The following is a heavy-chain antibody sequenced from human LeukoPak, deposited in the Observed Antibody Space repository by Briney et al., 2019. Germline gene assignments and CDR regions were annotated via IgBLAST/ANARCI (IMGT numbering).Heavy chain of an antibody. D-gene: IGHD2-2*01. CDR1: GGSISCYY. J-gene: IGHJ4*02. V-gene: IGHV4-59*01. Sequence: PSETLSLTCTVSGGSISCYYWSWIRQPPGKGLEWIGYIYYSGSTNYNPSLKSRVTISVDTSKNQFSLKLSSVTAADTAVYYCARGYCSSTSCLIGDYYFDYWGQGTLVTVSS. CDR2: IYYSGST. CDR3: ARGYCSSTSCLIGDYYFDY.